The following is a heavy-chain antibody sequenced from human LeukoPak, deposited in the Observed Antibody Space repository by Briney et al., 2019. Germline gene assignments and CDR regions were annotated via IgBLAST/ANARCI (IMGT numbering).Heavy chain of an antibody. CDR3: ARGSLLWFGEVWYNWFDP. CDR2: IIPIFGTA. CDR1: GGTFISYA. V-gene: IGHV1-69*13. J-gene: IGHJ5*02. Sequence: GASVKVSCKASGGTFISYAISWVRQAPGQGLEWMGGIIPIFGTANYAQKFQGRVTITADESTSTAYMELSSLRSEDTAVYYCARGSLLWFGEVWYNWFDPWGQGTLVTVSS. D-gene: IGHD3-10*01.